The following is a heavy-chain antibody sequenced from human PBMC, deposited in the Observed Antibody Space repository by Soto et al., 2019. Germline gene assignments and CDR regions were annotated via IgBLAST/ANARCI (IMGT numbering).Heavy chain of an antibody. CDR3: ARHDRTPHNRGINWFHX. J-gene: IGHJ5*02. CDR1: GGSITSDTTF. D-gene: IGHD2-15*01. CDR2: FYYLGTT. V-gene: IGHV4-39*01. Sequence: SETLSLTCTVSGGSITSDTTFWGWIRQPPGKGLEWVGSFYYLGTTYYHPSLKSRLSISIDTSENQFSLELTSMTATDTAVYYCARHDRTPHNRGINWFHXWGQGTLVTASX.